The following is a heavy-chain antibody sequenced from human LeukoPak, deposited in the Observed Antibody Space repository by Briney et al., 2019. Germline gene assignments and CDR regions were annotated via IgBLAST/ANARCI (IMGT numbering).Heavy chain of an antibody. CDR1: GGTFSSYA. CDR2: IIPIFGTA. V-gene: IGHV1-69*13. J-gene: IGHJ6*03. CDR3: ARGGAEDDYGGKRGGYYYYYYMDV. Sequence: GASVKVSCKASGGTFSSYAISWVRQAPGQGLEWMGGIIPIFGTANYAQKFQGRVTITADESTSTAYMELSSLRSEDTAVYYCARGGAEDDYGGKRGGYYYYYYMDVWGKGTTVTISS. D-gene: IGHD4-23*01.